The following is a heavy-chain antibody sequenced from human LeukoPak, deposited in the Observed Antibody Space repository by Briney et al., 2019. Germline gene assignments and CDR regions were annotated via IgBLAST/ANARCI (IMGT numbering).Heavy chain of an antibody. CDR2: IYYSGST. V-gene: IGHV4-59*01. J-gene: IGHJ4*02. Sequence: KASETLSLTCTVSGGSISSYYWSWIRQPPGKGLEWIGYIYYSGSTNYNPSLKSRVTISVDTSKNQFSLKLSSVTAADTAVYYCAGGGYYFDYWGQGTLVTVSS. CDR3: AGGGYYFDY. CDR1: GGSISSYY.